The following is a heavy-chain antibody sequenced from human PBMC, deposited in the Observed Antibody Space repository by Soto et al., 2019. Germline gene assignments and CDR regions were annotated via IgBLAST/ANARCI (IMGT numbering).Heavy chain of an antibody. CDR1: GGSFSGHF. D-gene: IGHD2-2*01. J-gene: IGHJ6*03. CDR3: ARSVPAAPRHYYYYMDV. CDR2: ITPGEAA. Sequence: QVQLQQWGAGLLKSSETLSLTCAVYGGSFSGHFWGWVRQPPGRGPEWIGGITPGEAANYAPSLKSRVTISADTSKNQFSLKLNSVTAADTAVYYCARSVPAAPRHYYYYMDVWGKGTTVTVSS. V-gene: IGHV4-34*01.